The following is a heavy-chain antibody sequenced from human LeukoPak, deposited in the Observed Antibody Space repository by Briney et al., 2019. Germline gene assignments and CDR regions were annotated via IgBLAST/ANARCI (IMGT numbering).Heavy chain of an antibody. V-gene: IGHV3-23*01. J-gene: IGHJ4*02. CDR3: AKDHGGCGGDCYYYFDY. CDR1: GFTFSSYA. D-gene: IGHD2-21*02. Sequence: GGSLRLSCAASGFTFSSYAMSWVRQAPGKGLEWVSAISGSGGSTYYADSVKGRFTISRDNSKNTLYLQMNSLRAEDTAVYYCAKDHGGCGGDCYYYFDYWGQGTLVTVSS. CDR2: ISGSGGST.